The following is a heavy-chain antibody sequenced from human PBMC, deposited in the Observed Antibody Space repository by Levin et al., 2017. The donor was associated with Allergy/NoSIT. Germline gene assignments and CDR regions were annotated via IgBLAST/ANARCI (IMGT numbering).Heavy chain of an antibody. V-gene: IGHV4-39*02. CDR1: GGSLSSNTHY. CDR3: ARDESAPPDYYYMDV. CDR2: IYYSGST. J-gene: IGHJ6*03. Sequence: SQTLSLTCTVSGGSLSSNTHYWGWIRQPPGKGLEWIATIYYSGSTYYNPSLKSRVTISVDTSKNQFSLKLSSVTAADTAVYCCARDESAPPDYYYMDVWGKGTTVTVSS.